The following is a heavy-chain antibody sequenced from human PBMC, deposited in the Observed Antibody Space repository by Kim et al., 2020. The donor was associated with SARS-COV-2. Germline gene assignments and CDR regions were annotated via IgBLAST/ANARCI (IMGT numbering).Heavy chain of an antibody. J-gene: IGHJ3*02. D-gene: IGHD3-3*02. Sequence: GGSLRLSCAASGFSNSSSWMTWVRQAPGKGLEWVANIKEDGSEIYYADSVKGRFTISRDNAKKSLYLQMNSLRAEDTAVYYCAKTRALDIWGQGTMVTVSS. CDR2: IKEDGSEI. V-gene: IGHV3-7*01. CDR1: GFSNSSSW. CDR3: AKTRALDI.